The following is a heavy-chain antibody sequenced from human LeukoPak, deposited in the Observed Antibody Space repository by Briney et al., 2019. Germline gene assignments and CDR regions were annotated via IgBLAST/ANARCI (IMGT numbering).Heavy chain of an antibody. CDR1: GGSFSGYY. Sequence: KPSETLSLTCAVYGGSFSGYYWSWIRQPPGKGLEWIGEINHSGSTNYNPSLKSRVTISVDTSKNQFSLKLSSVTAADTAVYYCAHLWFGTGSWGQGTLVTVSS. CDR2: INHSGST. CDR3: AHLWFGTGS. D-gene: IGHD3-10*01. V-gene: IGHV4-34*01. J-gene: IGHJ5*02.